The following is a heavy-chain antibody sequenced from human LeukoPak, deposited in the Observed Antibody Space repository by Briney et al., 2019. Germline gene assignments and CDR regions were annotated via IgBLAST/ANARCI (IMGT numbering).Heavy chain of an antibody. J-gene: IGHJ6*03. Sequence: GGSLRLSCAASGLTFSNFGMHWVRQAPGKGLEWVAFIRFDGTSEFYADSVKARFTISRDNSQNTVSLQLNNLRIEDTALYYCAKTSLSDPSGHYYYMDVWGKGTTVTVSS. D-gene: IGHD3-3*01. CDR1: GLTFSNFG. V-gene: IGHV3-30*02. CDR2: IRFDGTSE. CDR3: AKTSLSDPSGHYYYMDV.